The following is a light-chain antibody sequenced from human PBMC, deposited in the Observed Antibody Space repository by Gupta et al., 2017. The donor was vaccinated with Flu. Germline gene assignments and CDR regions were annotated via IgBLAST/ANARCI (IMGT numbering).Light chain of an antibody. CDR2: NAS. CDR3: QQYNKWPLT. J-gene: IGKJ1*01. Sequence: IVMTQSPATLSVSPGNRATLSCRASQSVTSSLAWYQQKPGQVPTLLIYNASTRATAFPGRFSASGSGTEFTLTISSLQAEDFAVYYCQQYNKWPLTFGQGTKVEI. CDR1: QSVTSS. V-gene: IGKV3-15*01.